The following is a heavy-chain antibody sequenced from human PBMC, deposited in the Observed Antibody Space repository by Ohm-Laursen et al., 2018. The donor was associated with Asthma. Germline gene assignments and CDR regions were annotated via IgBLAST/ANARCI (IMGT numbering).Heavy chain of an antibody. J-gene: IGHJ3*02. Sequence: SLRLSCSASGYTFSRYSIHWVRQIPGKGLEWVASISTASSFIYYADSVRGRFTTSRDNARNSVYLQMNSLRAEDTALYYCARDHDYDDAFDIWGQGTMVTVSS. CDR1: GYTFSRYS. V-gene: IGHV3-21*01. D-gene: IGHD4-17*01. CDR2: ISTASSFI. CDR3: ARDHDYDDAFDI.